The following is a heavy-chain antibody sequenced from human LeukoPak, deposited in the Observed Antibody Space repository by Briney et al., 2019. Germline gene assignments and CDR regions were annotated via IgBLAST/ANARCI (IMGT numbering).Heavy chain of an antibody. J-gene: IGHJ4*02. Sequence: GASVKVSCKASGYTLTGYYIHWVRQAPGQGREWMGWINPDSGGTNYAQKFQGRVTMTRDTSIRTAYMELSRLRSDDTAVYYCARVLFYSSGNKSNRVDYWGQGTLVTVSS. D-gene: IGHD6-19*01. CDR2: INPDSGGT. CDR1: GYTLTGYY. V-gene: IGHV1-2*02. CDR3: ARVLFYSSGNKSNRVDY.